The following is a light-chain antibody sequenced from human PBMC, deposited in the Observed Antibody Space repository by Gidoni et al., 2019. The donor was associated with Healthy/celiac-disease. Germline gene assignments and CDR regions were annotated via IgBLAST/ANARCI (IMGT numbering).Light chain of an antibody. CDR2: GKN. CDR1: SLRSSY. CDR3: NSRDSSGNHVV. Sequence: SSELTQDPAVSVALGQNVRITCQGDSLRSSYATWYQQKPGQAPVLVIYGKNNRPSGIPDRFSGSSSGNTASLTITGAQAEDEADYYCNSRDSSGNHVVFGGGTKLTGL. V-gene: IGLV3-19*01. J-gene: IGLJ2*01.